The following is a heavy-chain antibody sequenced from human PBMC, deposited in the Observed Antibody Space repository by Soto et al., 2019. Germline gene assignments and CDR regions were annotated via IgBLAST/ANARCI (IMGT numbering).Heavy chain of an antibody. Sequence: KTSETLSLTCAVYGGSFSGYYWSWIRQPPGKGLEWIGETNHSGSTNYNPSLKSRVTISVDTSKNQFSLKLSSVTAADTAVYYCATHPPYGPLDHWGQGTLVTVSS. CDR3: ATHPPYGPLDH. V-gene: IGHV4-34*01. J-gene: IGHJ4*02. CDR2: TNHSGST. D-gene: IGHD4-17*01. CDR1: GGSFSGYY.